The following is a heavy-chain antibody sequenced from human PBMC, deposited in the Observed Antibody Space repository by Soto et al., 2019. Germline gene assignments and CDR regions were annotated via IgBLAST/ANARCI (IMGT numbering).Heavy chain of an antibody. J-gene: IGHJ5*02. CDR1: GFTFSIYS. Sequence: GGSLRLSCAASGFTFSIYSMNWVRQAPGKGLEWVSYISSSSSTIYYADSVKGRFTISRDNAKNSLYLQMNSLRAEDTAVYYCAREADYVNWFVPWGEGTLVSVTS. V-gene: IGHV3-48*01. CDR2: ISSSSSTI. CDR3: AREADYVNWFVP. D-gene: IGHD4-17*01.